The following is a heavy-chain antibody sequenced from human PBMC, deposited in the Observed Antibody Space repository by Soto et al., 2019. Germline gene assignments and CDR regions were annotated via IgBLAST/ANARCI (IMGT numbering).Heavy chain of an antibody. J-gene: IGHJ5*02. CDR2: INWNGARI. CDR3: AKGPYSTSSGGWFDP. D-gene: IGHD6-6*01. CDR1: GFTFDDYA. Sequence: EMQLVESGGGLVQPGRSLRLSCAASGFTFDDYAMFWVRQAPGKGLEWVSSINWNGARIAYADSVKGRFTISRDNAKNSLFLQMTSLRDDDTAFYYCAKGPYSTSSGGWFDPWGQGTLATVSS. V-gene: IGHV3-9*01.